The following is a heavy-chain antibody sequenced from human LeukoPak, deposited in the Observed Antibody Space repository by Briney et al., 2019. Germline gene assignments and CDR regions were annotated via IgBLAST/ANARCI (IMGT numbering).Heavy chain of an antibody. CDR2: ISSSSSYI. Sequence: GGSLRLSCAASGFRFGVFAMNWVRQAPGKGLEWVSSISSSSSYIYYADSVKGRFTISRDNAKNSLYLQMNSLRAEDTAVYYCARWAYGSGSYLLSGAFDIWGQGTMVTVSS. CDR3: ARWAYGSGSYLLSGAFDI. CDR1: GFRFGVFA. D-gene: IGHD3-10*01. V-gene: IGHV3-21*01. J-gene: IGHJ3*02.